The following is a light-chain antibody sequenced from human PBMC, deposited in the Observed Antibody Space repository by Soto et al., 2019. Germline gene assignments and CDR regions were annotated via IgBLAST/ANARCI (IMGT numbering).Light chain of an antibody. V-gene: IGLV1-40*01. CDR1: SSNIGAGYD. CDR2: GNS. J-gene: IGLJ3*02. CDR3: QSYDSSLGGWV. Sequence: QSVLTQPPSVSGAPVQRVTISCTGSSSNIGAGYDVHWYQQLPGTAPKLLIYGNSNRPSGVPDRFSGSKSGTSASLAITGLQAEDEADYYCQSYDSSLGGWVFGGGTKLTVL.